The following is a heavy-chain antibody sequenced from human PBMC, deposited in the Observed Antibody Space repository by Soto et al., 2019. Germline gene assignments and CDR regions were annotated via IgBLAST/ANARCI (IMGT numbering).Heavy chain of an antibody. CDR1: GYTFTSYG. D-gene: IGHD3-22*01. CDR2: ISAYNGNT. Sequence: GASVKVSCKASGYTFTSYGISWVRQAPGQGLEWMGWISAYNGNTNYAQKLQGRVTMTTDTSTSTAYMELRSLRSDDTAVYYCARVLQASRTRDRWFDPWGQGTLVTVSS. V-gene: IGHV1-18*01. J-gene: IGHJ5*02. CDR3: ARVLQASRTRDRWFDP.